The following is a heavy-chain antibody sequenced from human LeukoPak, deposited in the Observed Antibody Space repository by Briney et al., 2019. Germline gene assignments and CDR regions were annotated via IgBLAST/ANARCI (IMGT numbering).Heavy chain of an antibody. J-gene: IGHJ5*02. CDR1: GYTFTSYD. Sequence: ASVKVSCKASGYTFTSYDINWVRQATGQGLEWMGWMNPNSGNTGYAQKFQGRVTITRNTSISTAYMELSSLRSEDTAVYYCVRGLDCTNGVCYDMSLFDPWGQGTLVTVSS. D-gene: IGHD2-8*01. V-gene: IGHV1-8*03. CDR2: MNPNSGNT. CDR3: VRGLDCTNGVCYDMSLFDP.